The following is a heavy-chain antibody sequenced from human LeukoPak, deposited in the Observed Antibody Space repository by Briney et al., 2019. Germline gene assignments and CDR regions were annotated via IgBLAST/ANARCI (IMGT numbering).Heavy chain of an antibody. D-gene: IGHD3-22*01. Sequence: GASVKVSCKASGGTFSSYVIGWVRQAPGQGLEWMGWISAYNGNTNYAQKLQGRVTMTTDTSTSTAYMELRSLRSDDTAVYYCARGDYYDSSGYFDWGQGTLVTVSS. CDR1: GGTFSSYV. V-gene: IGHV1-18*01. J-gene: IGHJ4*02. CDR2: ISAYNGNT. CDR3: ARGDYYDSSGYFD.